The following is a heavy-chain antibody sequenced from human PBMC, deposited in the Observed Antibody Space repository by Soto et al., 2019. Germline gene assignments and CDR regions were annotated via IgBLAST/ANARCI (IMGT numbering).Heavy chain of an antibody. CDR2: ISGSGGST. V-gene: IGHV3-23*01. J-gene: IGHJ5*02. Sequence: WRSLRLPCSASAFTFRSYAMSWGRQAPGKGLEWVSAISGSGGSTYYADSVKGRFTISRDNSKNTLYLQMNSLSTEDTAVYYCAKGRNWFDPWGQGTLVTVSS. CDR1: AFTFRSYA. CDR3: AKGRNWFDP.